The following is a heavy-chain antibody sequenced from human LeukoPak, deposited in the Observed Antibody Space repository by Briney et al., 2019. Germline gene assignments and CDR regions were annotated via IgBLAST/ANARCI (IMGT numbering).Heavy chain of an antibody. J-gene: IGHJ4*02. CDR3: ARKHYDFWSGYNDY. CDR2: MNPNSGNT. CDR1: GYTFTSYD. V-gene: IGHV1-8*03. D-gene: IGHD3-3*01. Sequence: ASVKVSCKASGYTFTSYDINWVRQATGQGLEWMGWMNPNSGNTGYAQKFQGRVTITRNTSISTAYMELSSLRSEDTAVYYCARKHYDFWSGYNDYWGQGTLVTVSS.